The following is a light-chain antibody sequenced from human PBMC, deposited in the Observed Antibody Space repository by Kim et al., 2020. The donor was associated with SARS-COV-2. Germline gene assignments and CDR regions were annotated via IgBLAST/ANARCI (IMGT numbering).Light chain of an antibody. Sequence: GQSITISCTGTISDVGGYTYVSCYQQHPGKAPKLMIYDVSNRPSGVSNRFSGSKSGNTASLTISGLQAEDEADYYCSSYTSSSNVVFGGGTKLTFL. V-gene: IGLV2-14*03. CDR3: SSYTSSSNVV. CDR1: ISDVGGYTY. CDR2: DVS. J-gene: IGLJ2*01.